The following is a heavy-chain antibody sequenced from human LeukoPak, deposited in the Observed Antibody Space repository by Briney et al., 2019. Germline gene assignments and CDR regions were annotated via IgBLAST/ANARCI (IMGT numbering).Heavy chain of an antibody. Sequence: ASVKVSCKASGYAFTSYYMHWVRQAPGQGLEWMGIINPGGGSTSYAQKFQGRVTMTRDTSTSTVYMELSSLRSEDTAVYYCASKMASDYYYGMDVWGQGTTVTVPS. J-gene: IGHJ6*02. CDR1: GYAFTSYY. CDR3: ASKMASDYYYGMDV. D-gene: IGHD2-8*01. V-gene: IGHV1-46*01. CDR2: INPGGGST.